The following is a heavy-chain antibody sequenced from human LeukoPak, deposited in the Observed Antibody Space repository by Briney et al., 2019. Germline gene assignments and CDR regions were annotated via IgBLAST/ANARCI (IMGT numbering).Heavy chain of an antibody. V-gene: IGHV3-23*01. CDR1: RFTFSSYT. D-gene: IGHD4-23*01. CDR2: ISGSGAGT. Sequence: GGSLRLSCAASRFTFSSYTMGWVRQAPGKGLEWVSAISGSGAGTTYADSVKGRFTISRDNSKNTVCLQMNSMRAEDTAVYYCAKQGGNTFYFDYWGQGTLVTVSS. CDR3: AKQGGNTFYFDY. J-gene: IGHJ4*02.